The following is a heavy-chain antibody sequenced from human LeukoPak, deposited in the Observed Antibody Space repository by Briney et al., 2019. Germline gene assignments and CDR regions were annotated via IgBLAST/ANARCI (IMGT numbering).Heavy chain of an antibody. CDR2: ISGSGGST. J-gene: IGHJ4*02. CDR3: AKGGGYYHTFFDY. D-gene: IGHD1-26*01. V-gene: IGHV3-23*01. CDR1: GFTFSSYA. Sequence: GGSLRLSCAASGFTFSSYAMSWVRQAPGKGLEWVSAISGSGGSTYYADSGKGRFTISRDNSKNTLYLQMNSLRAEDTAVYYCAKGGGYYHTFFDYWGQGTLVTVSS.